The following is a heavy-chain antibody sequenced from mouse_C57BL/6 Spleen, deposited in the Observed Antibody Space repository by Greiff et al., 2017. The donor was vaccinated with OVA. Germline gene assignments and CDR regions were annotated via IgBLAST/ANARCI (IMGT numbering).Heavy chain of an antibody. Sequence: EVHLVESGGGLVKPGGSLKLSCAASGFTFSDYGMHWVRQAPEKGLEWVAYISSGSSTIYYADTVKGRFTISRDNAKNTLFLQMTSLRSEDTAMYYCARSDDSNYYFDYWGQGTTLTVSS. CDR1: GFTFSDYG. J-gene: IGHJ2*01. D-gene: IGHD2-5*01. V-gene: IGHV5-17*01. CDR3: ARSDDSNYYFDY. CDR2: ISSGSSTI.